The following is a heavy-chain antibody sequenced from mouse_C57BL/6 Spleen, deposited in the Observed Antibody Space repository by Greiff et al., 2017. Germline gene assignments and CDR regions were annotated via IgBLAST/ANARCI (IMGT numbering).Heavy chain of an antibody. D-gene: IGHD2-4*01. Sequence: QVKLKESGPGLVPPSQSLSITCTVSGFSLTSYGVHWVRQSPGKGLEWLGVIWSGGSTDYNAAFISRLSISKDNSKSQVFLKMNSLQADDTARYDCATYDYDDYYAMDYWGQGTSVTVSS. CDR2: IWSGGST. CDR3: ATYDYDDYYAMDY. J-gene: IGHJ4*01. CDR1: GFSLTSYG. V-gene: IGHV2-2*01.